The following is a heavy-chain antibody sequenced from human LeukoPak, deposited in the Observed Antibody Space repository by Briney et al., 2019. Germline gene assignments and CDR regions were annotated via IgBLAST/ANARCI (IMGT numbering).Heavy chain of an antibody. V-gene: IGHV1-69*04. CDR1: GGSFSSYV. J-gene: IGHJ4*02. CDR3: ARGGGLIPVLLSSY. Sequence: ASVKVSCKASGGSFSSYVITWVRQAPGQGLEWMGRIIPVLGVSNFAQKFQGRVTITRDTSASTAYMELSSLRSEDTAVYYCARGGGLIPVLLSSYWGQGTLVTVSS. D-gene: IGHD3-10*01. CDR2: IIPVLGVS.